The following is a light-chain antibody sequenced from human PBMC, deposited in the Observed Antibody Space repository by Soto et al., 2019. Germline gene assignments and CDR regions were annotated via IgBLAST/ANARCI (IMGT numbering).Light chain of an antibody. CDR2: AAS. V-gene: IGKV1-39*01. J-gene: IGKJ2*01. Sequence: DIQMTPSPSSLSASVGDRVTITCRASQSIYSSLNWYHQKPGKAPKLLIYAASNLQSGVPSRFSGSGSGTDFTLSISSLQPEDFATYYCQQSYSAPYTFGQGTKLEI. CDR1: QSIYSS. CDR3: QQSYSAPYT.